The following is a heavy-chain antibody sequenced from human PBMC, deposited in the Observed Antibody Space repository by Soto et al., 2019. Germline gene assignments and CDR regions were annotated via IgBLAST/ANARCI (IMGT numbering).Heavy chain of an antibody. CDR1: GFTFSSYW. J-gene: IGHJ5*02. CDR3: ARDRGADDWFDP. V-gene: IGHV3-74*01. CDR2: ISSDGSNT. Sequence: GGSLRLSCAASGFTFSSYWMHWVRQAPGKGLVWVSRISSDGSNTVYADSVKGRFTISRDNAKNTLYLQMNSLSAEDTAVYYCARDRGADDWFDPWGQGTLVTVSS.